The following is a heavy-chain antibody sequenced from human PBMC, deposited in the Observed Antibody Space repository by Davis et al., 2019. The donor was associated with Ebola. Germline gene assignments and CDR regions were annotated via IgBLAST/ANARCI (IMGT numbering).Heavy chain of an antibody. CDR2: VSYDGNNQ. J-gene: IGHJ3*02. D-gene: IGHD7-27*01. CDR3: ARDTGWGSYASFDM. CDR1: GFTFNNYL. Sequence: GESLKISCAVSGFTFNNYLVHWVRQAPGQGLEWLGFVSYDGNNQYYSDSVKGRFFVSRDNSKNTVYLQMNTLISEDTDVYYCARDTGWGSYASFDMWGQGTAVTVSS. V-gene: IGHV3-30*03.